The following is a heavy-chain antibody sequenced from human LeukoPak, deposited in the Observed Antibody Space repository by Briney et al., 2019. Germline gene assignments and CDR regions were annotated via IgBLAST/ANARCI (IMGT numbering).Heavy chain of an antibody. CDR3: AIMHPYYDGSGYWVQ. V-gene: IGHV3-23*01. Sequence: GESLSLSCAASGFTFSSYAMSWVRQAPGKGLEWVSGISTSGGSSSYADSVKGRFTISRDNLRNTLYMQMNSLRAEDTALYYCAIMHPYYDGSGYWVQWGQGTLVTVSS. CDR2: ISTSGGSS. D-gene: IGHD3-22*01. J-gene: IGHJ4*02. CDR1: GFTFSSYA.